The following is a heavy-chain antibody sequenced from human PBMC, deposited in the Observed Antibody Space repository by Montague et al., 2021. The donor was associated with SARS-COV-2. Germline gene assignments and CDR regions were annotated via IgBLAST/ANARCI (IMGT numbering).Heavy chain of an antibody. J-gene: IGHJ4*02. D-gene: IGHD4-17*01. CDR3: VRDYGDYGEEFLDY. CDR1: GFYFNSYG. Sequence: SLRLSCATSGFYFNSYGMHWVRQAPGKGLEWVAVIWFDGSKRYYVDSVKGCFTISRDKSKNMLYLQMNSLRAEDTAIYFCVRDYGDYGEEFLDYWGQGTPVTVSS. V-gene: IGHV3-33*08. CDR2: IWFDGSKR.